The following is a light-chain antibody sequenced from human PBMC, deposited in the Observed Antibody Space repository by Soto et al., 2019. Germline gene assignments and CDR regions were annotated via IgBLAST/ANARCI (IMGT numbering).Light chain of an antibody. CDR3: GSYTGTIYV. V-gene: IGLV2-14*01. CDR1: SGDVGVYKF. CDR2: EVS. Sequence: QSALTQPPSASGSPGQSVTISCTGTSGDVGVYKFVSWYQQYPGKAPKLIIYEVSNRPSGVSSRFSGSMSGNTASLTISGLQAEDEADYYCGSYTGTIYVFGTGTKVTVL. J-gene: IGLJ1*01.